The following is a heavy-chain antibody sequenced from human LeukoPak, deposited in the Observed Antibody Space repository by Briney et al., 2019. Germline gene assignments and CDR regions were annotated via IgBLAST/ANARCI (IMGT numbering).Heavy chain of an antibody. J-gene: IGHJ4*02. CDR1: GYTFTGYY. Sequence: VSVKVSCKASGYTFTGYYMHWVRQAPGQGLEWMGWINPNSGGTNYAQKFQGRVTMTRDTSISTAYMELSRLRSDDTAVYYCARVRYSYGQRYFDYWGQGTLVTVSS. D-gene: IGHD5-18*01. CDR3: ARVRYSYGQRYFDY. V-gene: IGHV1-2*02. CDR2: INPNSGGT.